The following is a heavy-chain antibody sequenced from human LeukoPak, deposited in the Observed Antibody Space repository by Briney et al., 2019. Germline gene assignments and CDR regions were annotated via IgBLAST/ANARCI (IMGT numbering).Heavy chain of an antibody. Sequence: ASVKVSCKVSGYTLTELSMHWVRQAPGKGLEWMGGFDPEDGETIYAQKFQGRVTMTEDTSTDTAYMELSSLRSEDTAVYYCAIAKYSSGWYGAFDIWGQGTMVTVSS. CDR1: GYTLTELS. CDR2: FDPEDGET. D-gene: IGHD6-19*01. CDR3: AIAKYSSGWYGAFDI. V-gene: IGHV1-24*01. J-gene: IGHJ3*02.